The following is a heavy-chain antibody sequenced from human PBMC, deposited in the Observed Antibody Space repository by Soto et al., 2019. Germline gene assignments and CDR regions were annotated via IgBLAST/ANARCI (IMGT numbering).Heavy chain of an antibody. Sequence: PGGSLRLSCSASGFTFSSYAMSWLRQAPGKGLEWVSAISGSGGSTYYADSVKGRFTISRDNSKNTLYLQMNSLRAEDTAVYHCAKGSYSSGWYFYYWGQGALLTVSS. D-gene: IGHD6-19*01. CDR3: AKGSYSSGWYFYY. J-gene: IGHJ4*02. CDR1: GFTFSSYA. V-gene: IGHV3-23*01. CDR2: ISGSGGST.